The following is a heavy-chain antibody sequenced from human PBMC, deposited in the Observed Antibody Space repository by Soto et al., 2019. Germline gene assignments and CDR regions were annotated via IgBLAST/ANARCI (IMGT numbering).Heavy chain of an antibody. CDR1: VFTFSNAW. Sequence: PVGSLRLSCAASVFTFSNAWMSCVRQSPGKWLEWVGRIKSKTDGGTTDYAAPVKGRFTISRDDSKNTLYLQMNSLKTEDTAVYYCTTVEQLLALEHGMEVWGQATTGNGSS. CDR3: TTVEQLLALEHGMEV. D-gene: IGHD3-10*01. V-gene: IGHV3-15*01. J-gene: IGHJ6*01. CDR2: IKSKTDGGTT.